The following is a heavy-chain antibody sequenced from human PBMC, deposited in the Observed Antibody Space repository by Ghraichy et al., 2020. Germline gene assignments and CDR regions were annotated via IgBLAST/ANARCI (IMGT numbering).Heavy chain of an antibody. CDR1: GGSFSGYY. J-gene: IGHJ4*02. CDR2: INHSGST. CDR3: ARLSIQLWHKPYFDY. D-gene: IGHD5-18*01. V-gene: IGHV4-34*01. Sequence: SETLSLTCAVYGGSFSGYYWSWIRQPPGKGLEWIGEINHSGSTNYNPSLKSRVTISVDTSKNQFSLKLSSVTAADTAVYYCARLSIQLWHKPYFDYWGQGTLVTVSS.